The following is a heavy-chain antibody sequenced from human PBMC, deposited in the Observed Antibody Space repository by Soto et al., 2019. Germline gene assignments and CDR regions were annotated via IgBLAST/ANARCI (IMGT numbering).Heavy chain of an antibody. V-gene: IGHV3-11*01. CDR2: ISSSGSTI. D-gene: IGHD3-22*01. CDR3: ARARNYYDSSGYSDFDY. CDR1: GFTFSDYY. J-gene: IGHJ4*02. Sequence: KAGGSLRLSCAASGFTFSDYYMSWIRQAPGKGLEWVSYISSSGSTIYYADSVKGRFTISRDNAKNSLYLQMNSLRAEDTAVYYCARARNYYDSSGYSDFDYWGQGTLVTVSS.